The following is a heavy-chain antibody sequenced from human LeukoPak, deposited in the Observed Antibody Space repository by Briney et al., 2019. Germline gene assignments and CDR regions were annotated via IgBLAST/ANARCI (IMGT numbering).Heavy chain of an antibody. V-gene: IGHV3-48*04. CDR1: GFTFSSYS. CDR3: AREDVYNWFDP. D-gene: IGHD5-24*01. Sequence: GGSLRLSCAASGFTFSSYSMNWVRQAPGKGLEWVSYISSSSTIYYADSVKGRFTISRDNAKNSLYLQMNSLRAEDTAVYYCAREDVYNWFDPWGQGTLDTVSS. CDR2: ISSSSTI. J-gene: IGHJ5*02.